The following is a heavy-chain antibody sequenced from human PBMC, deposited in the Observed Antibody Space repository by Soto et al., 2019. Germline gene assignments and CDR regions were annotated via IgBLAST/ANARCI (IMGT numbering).Heavy chain of an antibody. V-gene: IGHV4-34*02. Sequence: QVQLQQWGAGLLKPSETLSLTCAVYGGSFSGYYWSWIRQSPGKGLEWIGEITHSGSTNYNSSLKSRVTISADTSKNQFSLKLSSVTAADTAVYYCARGRTLRYWGQGTLVTVSS. J-gene: IGHJ4*02. CDR2: ITHSGST. CDR3: ARGRTLRY. CDR1: GGSFSGYY.